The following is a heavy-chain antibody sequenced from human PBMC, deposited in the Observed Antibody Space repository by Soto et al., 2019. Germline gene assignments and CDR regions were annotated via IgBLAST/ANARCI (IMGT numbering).Heavy chain of an antibody. Sequence: ASVKVSCKASGYTFTSYYMHWVRQAPGQGLEWMGIINPSGGSTSYAQKFQGRVTMTRDTSTSTVYMELSSLRSEDTAVYYCAREDTIFGVVMYYFDYWGQGTLVTVSS. J-gene: IGHJ4*02. CDR3: AREDTIFGVVMYYFDY. V-gene: IGHV1-46*03. CDR1: GYTFTSYY. CDR2: INPSGGST. D-gene: IGHD3-3*01.